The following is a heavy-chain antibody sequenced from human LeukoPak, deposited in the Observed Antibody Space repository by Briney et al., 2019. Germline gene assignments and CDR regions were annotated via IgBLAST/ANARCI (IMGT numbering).Heavy chain of an antibody. Sequence: GSLRLSCAASGFTFSSYEMNWVRQAPGKGLEWVSYISSSGTTIYYTHSVKGRFTISRDNAKNSLYLQMNSLRAEDTAVYYCAELGITMIGGVWGKGTTVTISS. J-gene: IGHJ6*04. CDR1: GFTFSSYE. CDR3: AELGITMIGGV. CDR2: ISSSGTTI. D-gene: IGHD3-10*02. V-gene: IGHV3-48*03.